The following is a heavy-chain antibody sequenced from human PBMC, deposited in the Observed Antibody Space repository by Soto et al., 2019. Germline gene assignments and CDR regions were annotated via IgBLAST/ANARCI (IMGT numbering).Heavy chain of an antibody. CDR3: ARGDSSSSGGYYYYYGMDV. CDR2: SGGST. D-gene: IGHD6-6*01. CDR1: GFTFSSYA. Sequence: PXGSLRLSCAASGFTFSSYAMSWVRQAPGKGLEWVSASGGSTYYADSVKGRFTISRDNSKNTLYLQMNSLRAEDTAVYYCARGDSSSSGGYYYYYGMDVWGQGTTVTVSS. V-gene: IGHV3-23*01. J-gene: IGHJ6*02.